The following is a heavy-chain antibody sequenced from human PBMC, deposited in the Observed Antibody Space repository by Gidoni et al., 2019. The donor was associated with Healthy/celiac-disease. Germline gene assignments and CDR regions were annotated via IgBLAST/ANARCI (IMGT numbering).Heavy chain of an antibody. V-gene: IGHV3-7*03. CDR1: GFTFSSYW. CDR3: ARGILGSGWGNNWFDP. J-gene: IGHJ5*02. D-gene: IGHD3-22*01. CDR2: IKQDGSEK. Sequence: EVQLVESGGGLVQPGGSLRLSCAASGFTFSSYWMRWVRQAPGKGLEWVANIKQDGSEKYYVDSVKGRFTISRDNAKNSLYLQMNSLRAEDTAVYYCARGILGSGWGNNWFDPWGQGTLVTVSS.